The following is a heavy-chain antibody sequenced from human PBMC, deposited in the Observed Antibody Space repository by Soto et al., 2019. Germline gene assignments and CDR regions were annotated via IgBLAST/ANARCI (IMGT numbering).Heavy chain of an antibody. CDR3: AKGIYQEDIVVVPAAPLDY. CDR2: ISGSGGST. D-gene: IGHD2-2*01. CDR1: GFTFSSYA. Sequence: GGSLRLSCAASGFTFSSYAMSWVRQAPGKGLEWVSAISGSGGSTYYADSVKGRFTISGDNSKNTLYLQMNSLRAEDTAVYYCAKGIYQEDIVVVPAAPLDYWAREPWSPSPQ. V-gene: IGHV3-23*01. J-gene: IGHJ4*02.